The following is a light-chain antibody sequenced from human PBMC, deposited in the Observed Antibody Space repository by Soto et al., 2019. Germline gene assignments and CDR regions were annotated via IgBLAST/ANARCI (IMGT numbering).Light chain of an antibody. V-gene: IGLV2-23*01. CDR3: CSHAVGYTSVL. Sequence: QSALTQPASVSGSPGQSITISCSGTSTDIDNYSFVSWYQQHPGQAPKLIIYDGSERPSGVSNRFSGSRSDNTASLTISGLQAEDEADYYCCSHAVGYTSVLFGGGTKLTVL. J-gene: IGLJ2*01. CDR1: STDIDNYSF. CDR2: DGS.